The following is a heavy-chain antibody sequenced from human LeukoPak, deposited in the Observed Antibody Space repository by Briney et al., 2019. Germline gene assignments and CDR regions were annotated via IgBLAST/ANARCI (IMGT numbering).Heavy chain of an antibody. V-gene: IGHV1-8*02. D-gene: IGHD3-10*01. Sequence: ASVKVSCKASGYAFTNYHMHWVRQAPGQGLQWMGWMNPNSGNAVYAQKFQGRVTMTRDTSINTAYMELSSLRFEDTAVYYCARGSSRSFDIWGLGTMVTVSS. CDR3: ARGSSRSFDI. J-gene: IGHJ3*02. CDR2: MNPNSGNA. CDR1: GYAFTNYH.